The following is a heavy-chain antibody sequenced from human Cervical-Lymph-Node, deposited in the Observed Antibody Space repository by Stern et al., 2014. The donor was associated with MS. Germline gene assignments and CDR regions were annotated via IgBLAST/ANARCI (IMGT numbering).Heavy chain of an antibody. D-gene: IGHD4/OR15-4a*01. CDR2: ITIYNGTT. CDR1: GYIFTYRY. Sequence: QMQLVQSGAEVKKTGSSVKVSCKASGYIFTYRYLHWVRQAPGQALEWMGWITIYNGTTNYAQKFQDRVTFSRDGSLTAYMELSNLRSEDTAMYYCARSGLTSDGADDDAPVVWGQGTLVTVSS. V-gene: IGHV1-45*02. CDR3: ARSGLTSDGADDDAPVV. J-gene: IGHJ1*01.